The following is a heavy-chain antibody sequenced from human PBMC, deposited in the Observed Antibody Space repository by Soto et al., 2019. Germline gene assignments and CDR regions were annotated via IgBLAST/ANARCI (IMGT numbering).Heavy chain of an antibody. D-gene: IGHD3-10*01. CDR3: ARDGLLWFGELGPNEAFEI. CDR1: GGTFSSYA. V-gene: IGHV1-46*03. J-gene: IGHJ3*02. Sequence: ASVKVSCKASGGTFSSYAISWVRQAPGQGLEWMGKINPSGGRTSYAQKFQGRVTMTRDTSTSTVYMELSSLRFEDTAVYYCARDGLLWFGELGPNEAFEIWGQGTMVTVSS. CDR2: INPSGGRT.